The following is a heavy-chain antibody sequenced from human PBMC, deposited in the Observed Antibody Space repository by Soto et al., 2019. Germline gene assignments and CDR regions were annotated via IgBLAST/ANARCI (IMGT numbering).Heavy chain of an antibody. J-gene: IGHJ4*02. CDR3: ARASSGATYAHFDY. CDR1: GYTFTSYY. CDR2: INPSGGST. V-gene: IGHV1-46*01. Sequence: GASVKVSCTESGYTFTSYYIHWVRQAPGQGLEWMGIINPSGGSTSYAQKFQGRVTMTRDMSTSKVYMELSSLRSEDTAVYYCARASSGATYAHFDYWGQGTLVTVSS. D-gene: IGHD6-19*01.